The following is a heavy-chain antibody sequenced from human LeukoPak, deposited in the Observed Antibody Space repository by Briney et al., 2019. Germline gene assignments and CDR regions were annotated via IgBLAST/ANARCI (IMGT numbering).Heavy chain of an antibody. D-gene: IGHD6-19*01. V-gene: IGHV3-23*01. CDR2: ISGSGDST. Sequence: GGSLRLSCAASGFTFSIYGMSWVRQAPGKGLEWVSAISGSGDSTYYADSVKGRFTISRDNSKNTLYLLMNSLRAEDTALYYCAKGGIAVTSTSVYYYMDVWGKGTTVTISS. CDR3: AKGGIAVTSTSVYYYMDV. CDR1: GFTFSIYG. J-gene: IGHJ6*03.